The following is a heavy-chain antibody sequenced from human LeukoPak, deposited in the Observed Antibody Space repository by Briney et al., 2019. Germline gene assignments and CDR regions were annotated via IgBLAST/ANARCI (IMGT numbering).Heavy chain of an antibody. D-gene: IGHD6-19*01. Sequence: ASVKVSCKASGYTFTGYYMHWVRQAPGQGLEWMGWINPNSGGTNYAQEFQGRVTMTRDTSISTAYMELSRLRSDDTAVYYCARRVAGTALDVWGQGTTVTVSS. J-gene: IGHJ6*02. CDR2: INPNSGGT. CDR3: ARRVAGTALDV. V-gene: IGHV1-2*02. CDR1: GYTFTGYY.